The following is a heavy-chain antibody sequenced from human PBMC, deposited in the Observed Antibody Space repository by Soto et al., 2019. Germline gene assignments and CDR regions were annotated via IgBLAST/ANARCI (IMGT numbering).Heavy chain of an antibody. V-gene: IGHV4-4*07. CDR3: ARESGENWTYEAH. CDR2: ITVNGNT. Sequence: QVQQLESGPGLVKPWDTLSLTCTVSGAYISDFSWSWIRQPAGKGLEWIGRITVNGNTLYNPSFRSRVTMSMDTSRNQFSLNLQSATAADTALYYCARESGENWTYEAHWGQGTLVTVSS. CDR1: GAYISDFS. J-gene: IGHJ1*01. D-gene: IGHD1-7*01.